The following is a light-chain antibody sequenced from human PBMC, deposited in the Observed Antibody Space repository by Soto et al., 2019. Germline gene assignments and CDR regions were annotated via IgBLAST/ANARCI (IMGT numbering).Light chain of an antibody. Sequence: AIRMTQSPSSFSASTGDRVTITCRASQGISSYLAWYQQKPGKAPKLLIYAASTLQSGVPSRFSGSGSGTDFTLTISCLQSEDFATYYCQQYNTFWTFGPGTKVDI. CDR3: QQYNTFWT. V-gene: IGKV1-8*01. CDR1: QGISSY. J-gene: IGKJ1*01. CDR2: AAS.